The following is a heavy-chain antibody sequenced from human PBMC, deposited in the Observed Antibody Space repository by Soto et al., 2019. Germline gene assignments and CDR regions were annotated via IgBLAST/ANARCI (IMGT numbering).Heavy chain of an antibody. CDR3: ARHGRYSSGYSDY. CDR1: GGSINSYY. CDR2: IYYTGST. J-gene: IGHJ4*02. Sequence: SETLSLTCTVSGGSINSYYWSWIRQPPGKGLEYIGHIYYTGSTNYIPSLKSRLTISVDTSKNQFSLKLSSVTAADTAVYYCARHGRYSSGYSDYWGQGTLVTVSS. V-gene: IGHV4-59*08. D-gene: IGHD6-19*01.